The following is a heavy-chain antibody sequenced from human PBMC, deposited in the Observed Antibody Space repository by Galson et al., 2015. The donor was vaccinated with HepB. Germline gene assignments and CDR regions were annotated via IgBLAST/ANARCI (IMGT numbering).Heavy chain of an antibody. CDR3: ARVLWTPLVLRFLEWSTPPDY. Sequence: SVKVSCKASGYTFTSYGISWVRQAPGQGLEWMGWISAYNGNTSYAQKLQGRVTMTTDTSTSTAYMELRSLRSDDTAVYYCARVLWTPLVLRFLEWSTPPDYWGQGTLVTVSS. CDR1: GYTFTSYG. J-gene: IGHJ4*02. CDR2: ISAYNGNT. V-gene: IGHV1-18*01. D-gene: IGHD3-3*01.